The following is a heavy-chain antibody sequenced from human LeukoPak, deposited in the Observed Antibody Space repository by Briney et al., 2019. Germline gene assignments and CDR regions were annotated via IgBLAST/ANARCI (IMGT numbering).Heavy chain of an antibody. CDR2: IIPICGTA. V-gene: IGHV1-69*05. CDR1: GGTFSSYA. Sequence: AASVKVSCTASGGTFSSYAISWVRQAPGQGLEWMGGIIPICGTANYAQKFQGRVTITTDESTRTAYMEVSGLGSEDTAGYYWAREGTGTAYYYYGMDVWGQGTTVTVSS. CDR3: AREGTGTAYYYYGMDV. J-gene: IGHJ6*02. D-gene: IGHD3-10*01.